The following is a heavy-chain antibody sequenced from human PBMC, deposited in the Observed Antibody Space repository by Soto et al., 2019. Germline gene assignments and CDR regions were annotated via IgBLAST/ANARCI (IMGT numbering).Heavy chain of an antibody. V-gene: IGHV3-23*01. CDR3: AKLYKNAWPIDY. CDR1: GFTFSSYA. J-gene: IGHJ4*02. D-gene: IGHD1-20*01. CDR2: ITYIGFST. Sequence: GGSLRLSCAASGFTFSSYAMTWVRQAPGRGPEWVSAITYIGFSTYYTDSVQGRFTISRDNSRNTLFLQMNSLRAEDTAVYYCAKLYKNAWPIDYWGQGTLVTVSS.